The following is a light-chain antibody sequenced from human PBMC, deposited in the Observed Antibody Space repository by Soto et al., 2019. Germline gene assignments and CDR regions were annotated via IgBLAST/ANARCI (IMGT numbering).Light chain of an antibody. V-gene: IGKV3-15*01. CDR1: QSVGDT. CDR2: GAS. Sequence: EIVLTQSPGTLSLSPGEKATLSCRASQSVGDTFLSWYQQKPGLAPRLLIYGASTRATGIPARFSGSGSGTEFTLTISSLQSEDFAVYYCQQYNNWPRTFGQGTKVDIK. J-gene: IGKJ1*01. CDR3: QQYNNWPRT.